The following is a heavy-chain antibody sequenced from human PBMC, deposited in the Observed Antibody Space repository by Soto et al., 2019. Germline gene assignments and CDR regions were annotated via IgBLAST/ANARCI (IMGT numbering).Heavy chain of an antibody. Sequence: TLSLTCTVAGCSISSGGYYWGWIRQHPGKGLEWIGYIYYSGSTYYNPSLKSRVTISVDTSKNQFSLKLSSVTAADTAVYYCARVYGSITIFGVDRVFDYWGQGTLVTVSS. CDR1: GCSISSGGYY. J-gene: IGHJ4*02. CDR3: ARVYGSITIFGVDRVFDY. V-gene: IGHV4-31*03. D-gene: IGHD3-3*01. CDR2: IYYSGST.